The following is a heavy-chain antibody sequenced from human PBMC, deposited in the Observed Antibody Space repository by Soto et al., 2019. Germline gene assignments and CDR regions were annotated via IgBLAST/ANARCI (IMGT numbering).Heavy chain of an antibody. V-gene: IGHV3-7*03. D-gene: IGHD1-7*01. CDR3: ARALSITGTTLGYYYGMDV. Sequence: PGGSLRLSCAASGFTFSSYWMSWFRQAPGKGLEWVANIKQDGSEKYYVDSVKGRFTISRDNAKNSLYLQMNSLRAEDTAVYYCARALSITGTTLGYYYGMDVWGQGTTVTVSS. CDR1: GFTFSSYW. CDR2: IKQDGSEK. J-gene: IGHJ6*02.